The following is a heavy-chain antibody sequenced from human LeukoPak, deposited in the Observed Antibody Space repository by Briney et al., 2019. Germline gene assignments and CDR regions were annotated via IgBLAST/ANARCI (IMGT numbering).Heavy chain of an antibody. CDR1: GGSISSYY. D-gene: IGHD6-13*01. CDR2: IYYSGST. J-gene: IGHJ4*02. Sequence: PSETLSLTCTVSGGSISSYYWSWIRQPPGKGLEWIGYIYYSGSTYYNPSLKSRVTISVDTSKNQFSLKLSSVTAADTAVYYCARHFWTAAATDYWGQGTLVTVSS. CDR3: ARHFWTAAATDY. V-gene: IGHV4-59*08.